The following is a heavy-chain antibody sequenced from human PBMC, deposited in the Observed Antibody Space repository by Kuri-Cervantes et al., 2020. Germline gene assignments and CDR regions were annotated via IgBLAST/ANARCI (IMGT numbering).Heavy chain of an antibody. Sequence: SETLSLTCTVSGGSISSSSYYWGWIRQPPGKGLEWIGSIYYSGSTYYNPPLKSRVTISVDTSKNQFSLKLSSVTAADTAVYYCARDRGGFYGSGSYYSLSAGWFDPWGQGTLVTVSS. J-gene: IGHJ5*02. CDR1: GGSISSSSYY. CDR2: IYYSGST. D-gene: IGHD3-10*01. CDR3: ARDRGGFYGSGSYYSLSAGWFDP. V-gene: IGHV4-39*07.